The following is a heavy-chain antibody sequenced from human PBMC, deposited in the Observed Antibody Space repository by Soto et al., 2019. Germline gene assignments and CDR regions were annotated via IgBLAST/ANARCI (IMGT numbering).Heavy chain of an antibody. Sequence: SVKVSCKASGGTFSSYAISWVRQAPGQRLERMGGIIPIFGTANYAQKYQGRVTITADESTSTAYMELSSLRSEDTAVYYCATGIGYCISTSCSPRGPFDYWGQGTLVTVSS. D-gene: IGHD2-2*01. J-gene: IGHJ4*02. CDR3: ATGIGYCISTSCSPRGPFDY. V-gene: IGHV1-69*13. CDR1: GGTFSSYA. CDR2: IIPIFGTA.